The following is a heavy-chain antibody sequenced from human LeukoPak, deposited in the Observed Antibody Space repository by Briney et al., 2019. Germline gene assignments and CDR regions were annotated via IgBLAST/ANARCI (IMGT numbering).Heavy chain of an antibody. Sequence: GGSLRLSCVASGFTFSESWMSWVRQAPGKGLGWVASLNLDGSDKYYVDSVKGRFTISRDNAKNSLYLQIDSPRVEDTAVYYCAKGKRYPDYWGQGTLVTVSS. CDR2: LNLDGSDK. D-gene: IGHD1-1*01. CDR3: AKGKRYPDY. V-gene: IGHV3-7*03. CDR1: GFTFSESW. J-gene: IGHJ4*02.